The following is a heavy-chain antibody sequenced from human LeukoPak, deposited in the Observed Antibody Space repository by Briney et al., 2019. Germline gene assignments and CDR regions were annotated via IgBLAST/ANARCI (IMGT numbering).Heavy chain of an antibody. CDR2: IYTSGST. J-gene: IGHJ6*03. CDR1: GGPISSYY. Sequence: SETLSLTCTVSGGPISSYYWSWIRQPPGKGLEWIGYIYTSGSTNYNPSLKSRVTISVDTSKNQFSLKLSSVTAADTAVYYCARGNYDFWSGYYYYYYMDVWGKGTTVTVSS. V-gene: IGHV4-4*09. CDR3: ARGNYDFWSGYYYYYYMDV. D-gene: IGHD3-3*01.